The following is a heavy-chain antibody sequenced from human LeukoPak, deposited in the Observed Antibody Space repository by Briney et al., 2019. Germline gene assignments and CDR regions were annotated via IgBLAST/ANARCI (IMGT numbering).Heavy chain of an antibody. CDR3: AREARGGDNWFDP. J-gene: IGHJ5*02. CDR2: ISAYNGNT. CDR1: GYTFTSYG. Sequence: ASVKVSCKASGYTFTSYGISWVRQAPGQGLEWMGWISAYNGNTNYAQKFQGRVTITADESTSTAYMELSSLRSEDTAVYYCAREARGGDNWFDPWGQGTLVTVSS. D-gene: IGHD5-24*01. V-gene: IGHV1-18*01.